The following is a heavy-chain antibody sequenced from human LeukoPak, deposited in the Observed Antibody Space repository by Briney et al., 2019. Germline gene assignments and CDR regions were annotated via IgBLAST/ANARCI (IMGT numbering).Heavy chain of an antibody. D-gene: IGHD6-13*01. V-gene: IGHV1-46*01. Sequence: EASVTVSCKASGYTFTSYGISWVRQAPGQGLEWMGIINPSGGSTSYAQKFQGRVTMTRDTSTSTVYMELSSLRSEDTAVYYCARTLTIAAAKYYFDYWGQGTLVTVSS. CDR3: ARTLTIAAAKYYFDY. CDR2: INPSGGST. J-gene: IGHJ4*02. CDR1: GYTFTSYG.